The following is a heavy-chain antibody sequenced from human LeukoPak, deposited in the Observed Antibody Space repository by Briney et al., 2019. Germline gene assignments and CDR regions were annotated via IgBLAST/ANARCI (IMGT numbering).Heavy chain of an antibody. J-gene: IGHJ6*03. V-gene: IGHV3-7*01. CDR2: IKQDGSEK. D-gene: IGHD1-20*01. CDR3: ARDNWIYDHYLDV. Sequence: GGSLRLSCAASGFTFSSYWVSRVRQAPGKGLEWVANIKQDGSEKYYVDSVKGRFTISRDNAKNTLYLQTNSLRAEDTAVYYCARDNWIYDHYLDVWGNGTTVTVSS. CDR1: GFTFSSYW.